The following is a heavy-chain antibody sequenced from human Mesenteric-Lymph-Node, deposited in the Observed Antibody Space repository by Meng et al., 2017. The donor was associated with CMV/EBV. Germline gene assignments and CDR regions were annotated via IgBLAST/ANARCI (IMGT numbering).Heavy chain of an antibody. V-gene: IGHV3-23*01. CDR1: GFTFSNYA. Sequence: GGSLRLSCAASGFTFSNYAMTWVRQAPGKGLEWVSTVSGSGGSTDYADSVKGRFTISRDNSKNTLYLQMNSLRAEDTAVYYCAKGCRGSGQIRVAFDIWGQGTMVTVSS. D-gene: IGHD2-15*01. CDR3: AKGCRGSGQIRVAFDI. J-gene: IGHJ3*02. CDR2: VSGSGGST.